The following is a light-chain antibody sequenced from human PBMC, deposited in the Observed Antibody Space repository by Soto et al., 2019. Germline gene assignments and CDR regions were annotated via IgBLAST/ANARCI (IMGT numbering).Light chain of an antibody. CDR2: EVS. Sequence: QSVLTQPASVSGSPGQSITISCTGTSSDVGTYHLVSWYQQHPGKAPKLMIYEVSKRPSGVSNRFSGSKSGNTASLTISGLQAEDEADYYCCSYAGSSTYVFGIGTQLTVL. CDR1: SSDVGTYHL. J-gene: IGLJ1*01. CDR3: CSYAGSSTYV. V-gene: IGLV2-23*02.